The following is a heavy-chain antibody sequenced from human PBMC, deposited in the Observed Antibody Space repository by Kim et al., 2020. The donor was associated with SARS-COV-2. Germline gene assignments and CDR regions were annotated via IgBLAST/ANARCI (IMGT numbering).Heavy chain of an antibody. Sequence: KSRVTISVDTSKNQFSLKLSSVTAADTAVYYCARGRGYYDILTGVGGMDVWGQGTTVTVSS. V-gene: IGHV4-34*01. J-gene: IGHJ6*02. D-gene: IGHD3-9*01. CDR3: ARGRGYYDILTGVGGMDV.